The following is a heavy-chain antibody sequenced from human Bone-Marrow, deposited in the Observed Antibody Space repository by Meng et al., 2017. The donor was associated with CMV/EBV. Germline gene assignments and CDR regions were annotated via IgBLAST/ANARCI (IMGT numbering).Heavy chain of an antibody. Sequence: ASVKVSCKASGYTFTGYYMHWVRQAPGQGLEWMGWINPNSGGTNYAQKFQGRVTMTRDTSISTAYMELSRLRSDDTAVYYCASGVLMDGGINWFDPWGQGTLVTVSS. CDR2: INPNSGGT. CDR1: GYTFTGYY. D-gene: IGHD2-8*01. CDR3: ASGVLMDGGINWFDP. V-gene: IGHV1-2*02. J-gene: IGHJ5*02.